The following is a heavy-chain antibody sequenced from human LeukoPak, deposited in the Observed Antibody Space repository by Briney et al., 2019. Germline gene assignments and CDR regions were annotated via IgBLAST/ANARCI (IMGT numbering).Heavy chain of an antibody. J-gene: IGHJ4*02. CDR3: ARVSHSSGYIAYFDY. D-gene: IGHD3-22*01. CDR1: GFTFSSYS. Sequence: GGSLRLSCAASGFTFSSYSMTWVRQAPGKGLEWVSSISSSSSYIYYADSVKGRFTISRDNAKNSLYLQMNSLRAVDTAVYYCARVSHSSGYIAYFDYWGQGTLVTVSS. V-gene: IGHV3-21*01. CDR2: ISSSSSYI.